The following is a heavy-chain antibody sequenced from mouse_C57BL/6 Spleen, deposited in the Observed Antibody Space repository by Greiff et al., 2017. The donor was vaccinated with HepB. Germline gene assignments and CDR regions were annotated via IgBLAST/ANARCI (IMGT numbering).Heavy chain of an antibody. CDR1: GFTFSDYG. D-gene: IGHD2-3*01. CDR2: ISSGSSTI. CDR3: ARHDGYYGYAMDY. J-gene: IGHJ4*01. V-gene: IGHV5-17*01. Sequence: EVKLMESGGGLVKPGGSLKLSCAASGFTFSDYGMHWVRQAPEKGLEWVAYISSGSSTIYYADTVKGRFTISRDNAKNTLFLQMTSLRSEDTAMYYCARHDGYYGYAMDYWGQGTSVTVSS.